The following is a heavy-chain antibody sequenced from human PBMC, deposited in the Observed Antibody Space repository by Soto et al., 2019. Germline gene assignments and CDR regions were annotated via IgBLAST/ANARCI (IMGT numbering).Heavy chain of an antibody. CDR2: VYWHDDL. Sequence: FGPTLVDPTQTLTLTCTVSGFSLTTIGVGVGWIRQSQGKGLEWLASVYWHDDLRYNPSLKDRLTISRETYKNQVVLTMTKLDPVDTATYYCARDYDWDHXWGQGILVTVSX. CDR1: GFSLTTIGVG. D-gene: IGHD3-22*01. V-gene: IGHV2-5*01. CDR3: ARDYDWDHX. J-gene: IGHJ4*02.